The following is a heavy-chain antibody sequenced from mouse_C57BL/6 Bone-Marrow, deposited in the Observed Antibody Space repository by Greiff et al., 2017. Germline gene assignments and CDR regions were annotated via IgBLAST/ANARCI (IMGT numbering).Heavy chain of an antibody. J-gene: IGHJ4*01. V-gene: IGHV5-16*01. CDR1: GFTFSDYY. CDR2: INYDGCSN. Sequence: EVPLVESEGSLVQPGSSMKPSCTASGFTFSDYYMAWVRQVPDKGLEWVANINYDGCSNYYLDSLKSRFIISRDNAKNILYLQMSSLKSEDTATYYCARVYSNFYYYAMDYWGQGTSVTVSS. CDR3: ARVYSNFYYYAMDY. D-gene: IGHD2-5*01.